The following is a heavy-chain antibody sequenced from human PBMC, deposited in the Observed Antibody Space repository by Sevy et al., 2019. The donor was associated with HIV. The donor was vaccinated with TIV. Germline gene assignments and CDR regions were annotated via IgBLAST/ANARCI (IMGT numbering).Heavy chain of an antibody. CDR2: ISSSSSYI. CDR3: ASGSGVELSGGDY. V-gene: IGHV3-21*01. D-gene: IGHD1-7*01. CDR1: GFTFSSYS. Sequence: GGSLRLSCAASGFTFSSYSMNWVRQAPGKGLEWVSSISSSSSYIYYADSVKGRFTISRDNAKNSLYLQRNSLRAEDTAVYYGASGSGVELSGGDYWGQGTLVTVSS. J-gene: IGHJ4*02.